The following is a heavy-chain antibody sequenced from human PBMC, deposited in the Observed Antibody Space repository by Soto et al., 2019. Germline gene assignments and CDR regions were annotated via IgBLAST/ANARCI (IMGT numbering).Heavy chain of an antibody. J-gene: IGHJ5*02. D-gene: IGHD3-16*01. Sequence: GGSLRLSCAASGFTFDDYAMHWVRQAPGKGLEWVSGISWNSGSIGYADSVKGRFTISRDNAKNSLYLQMNSLRAEDTALYYCAKDIGAPFSHGGWFDPWGQGTLVTVSS. CDR3: AKDIGAPFSHGGWFDP. V-gene: IGHV3-9*01. CDR2: ISWNSGSI. CDR1: GFTFDDYA.